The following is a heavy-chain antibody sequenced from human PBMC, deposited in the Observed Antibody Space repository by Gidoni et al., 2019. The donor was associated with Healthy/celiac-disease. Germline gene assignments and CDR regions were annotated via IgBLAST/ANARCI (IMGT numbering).Heavy chain of an antibody. CDR2: ISSSSSYI. D-gene: IGHD2-21*01. J-gene: IGHJ4*02. Sequence: EVQLVESGGGLVKPGGSLRLSCAASGFTFSSYSMNWVRQAPVKGLEWVSAISSSSSYIYDADSVKGRFTISRDNAKNSLYLQMNSLRAEDTAVYYCARGALGDCGGDCSLDYWGQGTLVTVSS. V-gene: IGHV3-21*01. CDR1: GFTFSSYS. CDR3: ARGALGDCGGDCSLDY.